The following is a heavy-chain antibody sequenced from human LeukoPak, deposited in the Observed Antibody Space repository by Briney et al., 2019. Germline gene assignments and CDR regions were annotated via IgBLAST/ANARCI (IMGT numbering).Heavy chain of an antibody. Sequence: SVKVSCKASGGTFSSYAISWLRQAPGQGLEWMGRIIPILGIANYAQKFQGRVTTTADKSTSTAYMELSSLRSEDTVVYYCARWAEYCTNGVCYRGYYYGMDVWGQGTTVTVSS. CDR1: GGTFSSYA. CDR2: IIPILGIA. D-gene: IGHD2-8*01. V-gene: IGHV1-69*04. CDR3: ARWAEYCTNGVCYRGYYYGMDV. J-gene: IGHJ6*02.